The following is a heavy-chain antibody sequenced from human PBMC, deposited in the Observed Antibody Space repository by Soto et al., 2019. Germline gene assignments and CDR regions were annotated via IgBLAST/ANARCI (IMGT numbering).Heavy chain of an antibody. CDR1: GGTLTHYA. J-gene: IGHJ6*02. V-gene: IGHV1-69*01. CDR3: ARSASGPSSQGYNFYVMEV. Sequence: QVQLVQSGAEVKKPGSSVRVSCKASGGTLTHYAMSWVRQAPGQGLEWMGGIIPVFKTSNYAQNFQGRLSITADESMTTAYMDLSGLMSDDTAVYYCARSASGPSSQGYNFYVMEVWGPGTTVTVSS. CDR2: IIPVFKTS. D-gene: IGHD3-10*01.